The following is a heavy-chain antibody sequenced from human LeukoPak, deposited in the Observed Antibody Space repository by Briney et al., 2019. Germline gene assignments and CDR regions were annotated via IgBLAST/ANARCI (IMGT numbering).Heavy chain of an antibody. CDR1: GGSISSYY. V-gene: IGHV4-59*01. Sequence: SETLSLTCTVSGGSISSYYWSWIRQPPGKGLEWIGYIYYSGSTNYNPSLKSRVTISVDTSKNQFSLKLSSVTAADTAVYYCARGMDYDILTGPAYYMGVWGKGTTVTVSS. CDR2: IYYSGST. CDR3: ARGMDYDILTGPAYYMGV. J-gene: IGHJ6*03. D-gene: IGHD3-9*01.